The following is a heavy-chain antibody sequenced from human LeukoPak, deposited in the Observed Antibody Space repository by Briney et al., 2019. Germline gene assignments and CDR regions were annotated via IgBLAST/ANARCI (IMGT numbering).Heavy chain of an antibody. D-gene: IGHD6-13*01. CDR2: LYSSGST. CDR1: GGSISSGSNY. CDR3: ARLAHGSSWGY. J-gene: IGHJ4*02. V-gene: IGHV4-61*02. Sequence: RASETLSLTCTVSGGSISSGSNYWSWIRQPAGKGLEWIGRLYSSGSTNYNPSLKSRVTISVDTSKNQFSLKLSSVTAADTAVYYCARLAHGSSWGYWGQGTLVTVSS.